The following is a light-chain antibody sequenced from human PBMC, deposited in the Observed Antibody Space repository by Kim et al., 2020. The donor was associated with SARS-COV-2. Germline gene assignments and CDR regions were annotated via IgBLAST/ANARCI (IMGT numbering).Light chain of an antibody. V-gene: IGLV2-23*03. Sequence: QSALTQPASVSGSPGQSNTISCTGASSDIRAYNLVSWYQHHPDSAPKLIIYEGDKRPSGISHRFSASKSGNTASLTITGLQAEDEADYYCCSFVGSIIFALFGDGTQLTVL. CDR3: CSFVGSIIFAL. CDR1: SSDIRAYNL. CDR2: EGD. J-gene: IGLJ2*01.